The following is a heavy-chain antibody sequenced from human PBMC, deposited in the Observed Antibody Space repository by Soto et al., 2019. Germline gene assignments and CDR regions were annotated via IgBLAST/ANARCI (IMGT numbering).Heavy chain of an antibody. Sequence: SVKVSCKASANSFSTCGLSWVRQAPGQGLEWMGGIIPIFDSTTYAQKFEGRVTITADESTNTAYMELSSLRSEDTAIYYCARGXEEAFGVILISYYAMDVWGQGTAVTVSS. CDR1: ANSFSTCG. V-gene: IGHV1-69*13. J-gene: IGHJ6*02. D-gene: IGHD3-3*01. CDR3: ARGXEEAFGVILISYYAMDV. CDR2: IIPIFDST.